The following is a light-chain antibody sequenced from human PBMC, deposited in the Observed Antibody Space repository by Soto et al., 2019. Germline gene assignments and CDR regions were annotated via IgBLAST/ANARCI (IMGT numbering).Light chain of an antibody. J-gene: IGKJ1*01. Sequence: IVLTQSPGTLSLSPGERATLSCRASQSVSSSYLAWYQQKPGQAPRLLIYGASSRATGIPDRFSGSGSGTDFTLTISRLEPDDFATYYCQHYNSYPEAFGQGTKVDIK. CDR3: QHYNSYPEA. CDR2: GAS. V-gene: IGKV3-20*01. CDR1: QSVSSSY.